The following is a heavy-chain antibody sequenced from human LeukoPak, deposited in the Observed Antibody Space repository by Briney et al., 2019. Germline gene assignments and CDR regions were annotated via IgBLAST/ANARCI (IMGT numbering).Heavy chain of an antibody. CDR2: IGKAGDT. D-gene: IGHD4-11*01. V-gene: IGHV3-13*01. J-gene: IGHJ5*02. CDR3: ARGDYMGFDP. CDR1: GFAFSTSD. Sequence: PGGSLRLSCAASGFAFSTSDMHWVRQAAGQGLEWVSGIGKAGDTYYLDSVRGRFTIFREDDENSVYLQMNNLRAGETAVYYCARGDYMGFDPWGQGTLVTVSS.